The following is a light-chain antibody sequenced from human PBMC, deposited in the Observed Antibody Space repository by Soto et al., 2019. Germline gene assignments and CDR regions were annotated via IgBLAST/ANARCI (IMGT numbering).Light chain of an antibody. V-gene: IGLV2-14*01. Sequence: QSVLTQPASVSGSPGQSITISCTGTSSDVGGYNYVSWYQQHPGKAPKLMIYEVSNRPSGVSNRFSGSKSGNTASLTISGLKADDEADYYCSSYTSRSIDYVFGTGTKLTVL. CDR2: EVS. CDR3: SSYTSRSIDYV. CDR1: SSDVGGYNY. J-gene: IGLJ1*01.